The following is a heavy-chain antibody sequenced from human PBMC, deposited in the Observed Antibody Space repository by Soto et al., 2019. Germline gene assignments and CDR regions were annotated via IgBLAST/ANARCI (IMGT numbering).Heavy chain of an antibody. V-gene: IGHV3-23*01. CDR1: GFTSSNYA. CDR2: ISGSGANT. CDR3: AKSYCSSPSCSFGWFDP. Sequence: PGGSLRLSCAASGFTSSNYAMNWVRQAPGKGLEWVSTISGSGANTYYADSVKGRFTMSRDNSKNTLYLQMNSLRAEDTAVYYCAKSYCSSPSCSFGWFDPWGQGTLVTVS. J-gene: IGHJ5*02. D-gene: IGHD2-2*01.